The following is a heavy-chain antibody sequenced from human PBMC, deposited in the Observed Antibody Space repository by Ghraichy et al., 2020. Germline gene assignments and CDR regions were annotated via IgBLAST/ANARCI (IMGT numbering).Heavy chain of an antibody. J-gene: IGHJ3*02. CDR3: ARSSSSWYYAFHI. CDR2: IYYSGST. CDR1: GGSISSYY. D-gene: IGHD6-13*01. Sequence: GSLSLTCTVSGGSISSYYWSWIRQPPGKGLEWIGNIYYSGSTNYNPSLKSRVTISVDTSKNQFSLKLTSVTAADTAMYYCARSSSSWYYAFHIWGQGTMVTVSS. V-gene: IGHV4-59*01.